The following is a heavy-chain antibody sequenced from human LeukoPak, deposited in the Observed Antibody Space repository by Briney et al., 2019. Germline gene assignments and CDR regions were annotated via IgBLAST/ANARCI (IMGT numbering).Heavy chain of an antibody. J-gene: IGHJ4*02. Sequence: SQTLSLTCAISGDSFSSNSAAWNWIRQSPSRGLEWLGRTYYRSKWYNGYAVSVKSRITINPDTSKNQFSLQLNSVTPEDTAVYYCARADCSGGSCHFDYWGQGTLVTVSS. D-gene: IGHD2-15*01. CDR1: GDSFSSNSAA. V-gene: IGHV6-1*01. CDR3: ARADCSGGSCHFDY. CDR2: TYYRSKWYN.